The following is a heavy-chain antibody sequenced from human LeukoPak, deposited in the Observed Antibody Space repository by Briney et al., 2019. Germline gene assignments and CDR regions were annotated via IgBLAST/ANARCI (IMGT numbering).Heavy chain of an antibody. J-gene: IGHJ4*02. Sequence: PGGSLRLSCAASGFTFSSYSMNWVRQAPGKGLEWVSSISSSSSYIYYADSVKSRFTISRDNAKNSLYLQMNSLRAEDTAVYYCARGGLHDDTLDYWGQGTLVTVSS. CDR3: ARGGLHDDTLDY. D-gene: IGHD3-9*01. CDR2: ISSSSSYI. V-gene: IGHV3-21*01. CDR1: GFTFSSYS.